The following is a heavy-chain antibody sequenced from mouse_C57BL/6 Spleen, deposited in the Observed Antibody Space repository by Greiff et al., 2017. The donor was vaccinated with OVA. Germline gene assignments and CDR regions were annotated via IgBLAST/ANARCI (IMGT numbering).Heavy chain of an antibody. CDR2: INPNNGGT. CDR1: GYTFTDYY. V-gene: IGHV1-26*01. J-gene: IGHJ4*01. D-gene: IGHD2-13*01. Sequence: VQLQQSGPELVKPGASVKISCKASGYTFTDYYMNWVKQSHGKSLEWIGDINPNNGGTSYNQKFKGKATLTVDKSSSTAYMALRSLTSEDSAVYECARGEAVKGDYYAMDYWGQGTSVTVSS. CDR3: ARGEAVKGDYYAMDY.